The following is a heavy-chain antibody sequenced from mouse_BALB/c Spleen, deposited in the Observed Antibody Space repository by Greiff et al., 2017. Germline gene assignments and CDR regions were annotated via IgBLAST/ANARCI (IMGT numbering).Heavy chain of an antibody. D-gene: IGHD1-1*02. CDR3: ARAHYDYDAMDY. J-gene: IGHJ4*01. V-gene: IGHV5-4*02. Sequence: EVQLVESGGGLVKPGGSLKLSCAASGFTFSDYYMYWVRQTPEKRLEWVATISDGGSYTYYPDSVKGRFTISRDNAKNNLYLQMSSLKSEDTAMYYCARAHYDYDAMDYWGQGTSVTVSS. CDR2: ISDGGSYT. CDR1: GFTFSDYY.